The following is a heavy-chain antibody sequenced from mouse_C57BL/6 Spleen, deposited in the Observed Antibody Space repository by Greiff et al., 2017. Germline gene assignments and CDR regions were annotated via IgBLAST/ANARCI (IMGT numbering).Heavy chain of an antibody. J-gene: IGHJ2*01. D-gene: IGHD2-2*01. CDR1: GYTFTDYN. CDR3: ARRGIYYAYDEDYFDY. CDR2: INPNNGGT. Sequence: VQLKQSGPELVKPGASVKIPCKASGYTFTDYNMDWVKQSHGKSLEWIGDINPNNGGTIYNKKFEGKATLTVDKSSSTAYMELRSLTSEDTAVYYCARRGIYYAYDEDYFDYWGQGTTLTVSS. V-gene: IGHV1-18*01.